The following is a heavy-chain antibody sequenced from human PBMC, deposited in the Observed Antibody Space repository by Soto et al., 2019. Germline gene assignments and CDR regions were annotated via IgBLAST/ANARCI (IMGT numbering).Heavy chain of an antibody. CDR3: AREVVRHIVVVTASAFDI. J-gene: IGHJ3*02. Sequence: SVKVSCKASGGTFSSYAISWVRQAPGQGLEWMGGIIPIFGTANYAQKFQGRVTITADESTSTAYMELSSLRSEDTAVYYCAREVVRHIVVVTASAFDIWGQGTMVTVSS. V-gene: IGHV1-69*13. D-gene: IGHD2-21*02. CDR2: IIPIFGTA. CDR1: GGTFSSYA.